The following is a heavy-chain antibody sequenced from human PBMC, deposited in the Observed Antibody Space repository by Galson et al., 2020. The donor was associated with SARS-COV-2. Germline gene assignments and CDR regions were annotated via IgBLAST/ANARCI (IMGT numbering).Heavy chain of an antibody. CDR2: IYYSGST. CDR3: ARSPITIFGVVLTNFDY. Sequence: ETSETLSLTCTVSGGSISSGGHYWSLIRQHPGKDLEWSGYIYYSGSTYYNPSLKSRVTISVDTSKNQFSLKLSPVTAADTAVYYCARSPITIFGVVLTNFDYWGQGTLVTGSS. V-gene: IGHV4-31*03. J-gene: IGHJ4*02. D-gene: IGHD3-3*01. CDR1: GGSISSGGHY.